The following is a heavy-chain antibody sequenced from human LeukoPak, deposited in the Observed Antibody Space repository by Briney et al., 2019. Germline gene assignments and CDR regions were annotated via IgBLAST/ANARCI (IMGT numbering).Heavy chain of an antibody. CDR1: GFTFSSSG. Sequence: GGTLRLSCAASGFTFSSSGMIWVRQAPGKGLEWVSAISGSGDRTYHADSVKGRFTISRDNSKNTLYLHMNSLRAEDTAVYYCASTGSDILTGYHQWGQGTLVTVSS. J-gene: IGHJ4*02. V-gene: IGHV3-23*01. CDR2: ISGSGDRT. CDR3: ASTGSDILTGYHQ. D-gene: IGHD3-9*01.